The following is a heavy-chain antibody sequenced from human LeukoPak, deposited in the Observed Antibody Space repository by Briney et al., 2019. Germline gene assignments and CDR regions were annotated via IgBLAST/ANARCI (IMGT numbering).Heavy chain of an antibody. Sequence: PGGSVRLSCATSGFTFGNYAMSWVRQPPGKGLEWVSAISGRGTDTYNTDSVRGRFTISRDNSKNTLYLQMDSLRAEDTAVYYCAKDLAGSLLYFDSWGQGTLVTVSS. CDR1: GFTFGNYA. CDR3: AKDLAGSLLYFDS. V-gene: IGHV3-23*01. CDR2: ISGRGTDT. J-gene: IGHJ4*02. D-gene: IGHD1-26*01.